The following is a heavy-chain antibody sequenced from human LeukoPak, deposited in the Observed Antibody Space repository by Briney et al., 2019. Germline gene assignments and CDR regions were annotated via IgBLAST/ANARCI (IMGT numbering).Heavy chain of an antibody. Sequence: GGSLRLSCAASGFTFSSYSMNWVRQAPGKGLVWVSRINSDGSTTNYADSVKGRFSISRDNAKNTVYLQMNSLRLEDTAMYYCARGCSSVSCQASSWGQGTLVTVSS. J-gene: IGHJ5*02. V-gene: IGHV3-74*01. CDR1: GFTFSSYS. CDR2: INSDGSTT. D-gene: IGHD2-2*01. CDR3: ARGCSSVSCQASS.